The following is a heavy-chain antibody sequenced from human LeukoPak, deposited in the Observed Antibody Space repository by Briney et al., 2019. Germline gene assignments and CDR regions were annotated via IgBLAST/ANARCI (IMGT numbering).Heavy chain of an antibody. J-gene: IGHJ4*02. D-gene: IGHD1-26*01. V-gene: IGHV4-34*01. Sequence: SETLSLTCAVYGGSFSGYYWSWIRQPPGKGLEWIGEINHSGSTNYNPSLKSRVTISVDTSKNQFSLKLSSVTAADTAVYYCARSGPTKFDYWGQGTLVTVSS. CDR1: GGSFSGYY. CDR2: INHSGST. CDR3: ARSGPTKFDY.